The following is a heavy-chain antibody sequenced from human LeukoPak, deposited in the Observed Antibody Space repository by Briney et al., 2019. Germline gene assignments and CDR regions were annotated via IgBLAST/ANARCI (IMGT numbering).Heavy chain of an antibody. CDR1: GGSITNYY. CDR3: AGSRWGYCSGGSCYSIPFDY. V-gene: IGHV4-59*01. Sequence: SETLSLTCTVSGGSITNYYWSWIRQPPGKGLEWMGYIFYSGSTNYNPSLKSRVTISVDTSKNQFSLKLSSVTAADTAVYYCAGSRWGYCSGGSCYSIPFDYWGQGTLVTVSS. D-gene: IGHD2-15*01. J-gene: IGHJ4*02. CDR2: IFYSGST.